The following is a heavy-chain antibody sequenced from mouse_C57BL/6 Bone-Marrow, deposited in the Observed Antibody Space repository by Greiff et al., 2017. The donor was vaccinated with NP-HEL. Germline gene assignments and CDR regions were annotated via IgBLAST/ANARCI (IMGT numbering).Heavy chain of an antibody. J-gene: IGHJ3*01. CDR1: GFTFSSYG. V-gene: IGHV5-6*02. D-gene: IGHD2-5*01. CDR3: ARGPSYDSDYPVAY. CDR2: ISSGGSYT. Sequence: EVMLVESGGDLVKPGGSLKLSCAASGFTFSSYGMSWVRQTPDKRLEWVATISSGGSYTYYPDSVKGRFTISRDNAKNTLYLQMSSLKSEDTAMYYCARGPSYDSDYPVAYWGQGTLVTVSA.